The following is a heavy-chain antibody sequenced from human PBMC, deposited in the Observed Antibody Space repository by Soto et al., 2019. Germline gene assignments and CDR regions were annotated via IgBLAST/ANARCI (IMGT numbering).Heavy chain of an antibody. Sequence: GGSRRLSCAASGFTFRSYVIHWVRQAPGKGLEWVSVISSDATNTKYLNAVKGRFAISRDNSKKTVYLQMNSLRPEDNAVSYCAREISRHWFDPWGQGTLVTVSS. CDR2: ISSDATNT. J-gene: IGHJ5*02. V-gene: IGHV3-30*09. CDR3: AREISRHWFDP. CDR1: GFTFRSYV.